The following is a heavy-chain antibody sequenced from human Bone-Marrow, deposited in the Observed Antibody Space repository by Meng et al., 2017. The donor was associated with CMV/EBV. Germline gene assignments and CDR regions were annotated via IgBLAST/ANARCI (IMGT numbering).Heavy chain of an antibody. D-gene: IGHD2-2*02. Sequence: SETLSLTCTVSGGSISSYYWSWIRQPPGKGLEWIGYIYYSGSTNYNPSLKSRVTISVDTSKNQFSLKLSSVTAADTAVYYCARARSLVPAAIPHHYYYGMDVWGQGNTVNVAS. CDR2: IYYSGST. V-gene: IGHV4-59*01. CDR1: GGSISSYY. J-gene: IGHJ6*02. CDR3: ARARSLVPAAIPHHYYYGMDV.